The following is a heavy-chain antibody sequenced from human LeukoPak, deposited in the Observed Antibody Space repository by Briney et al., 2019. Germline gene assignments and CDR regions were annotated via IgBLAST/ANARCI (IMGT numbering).Heavy chain of an antibody. CDR1: GGTFSSYS. V-gene: IGHV1-69*05. CDR2: IIPIFGTP. J-gene: IGHJ4*02. Sequence: ASVKVSCKASGGTFSSYSISWVRQAPGQGLEWMGRIIPIFGTPNYAQKFQGRVTITTDESTSTAYMELSSLRSDGTAVYYCARGPYGWYYFDYWGQGTLVTVSS. CDR3: ARGPYGWYYFDY. D-gene: IGHD6-19*01.